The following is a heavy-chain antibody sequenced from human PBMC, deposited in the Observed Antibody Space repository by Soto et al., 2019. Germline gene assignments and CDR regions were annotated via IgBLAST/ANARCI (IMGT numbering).Heavy chain of an antibody. CDR1: GFTFSDYY. Sequence: GGSLRLSCAASGFTFSDYYMSWIRQAPGKGLEWVSYISSSGSTIYYADSVKGRFTISRDNAKNSLYLQMNSLRAEDTAVYYCARDENWNYVYFDYWGQGTLVTVSS. J-gene: IGHJ4*02. CDR2: ISSSGSTI. V-gene: IGHV3-11*01. D-gene: IGHD1-7*01. CDR3: ARDENWNYVYFDY.